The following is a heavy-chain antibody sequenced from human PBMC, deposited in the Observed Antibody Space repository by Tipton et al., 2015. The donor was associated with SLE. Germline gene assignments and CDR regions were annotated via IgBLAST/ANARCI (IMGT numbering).Heavy chain of an antibody. Sequence: QLVQSGAEVKKPGASVKVSCKASGYTFTSYYMHWVRQAPGQGLEWMGIINPSGGSTSYAQKFQGRVTMTRDTSTSTVYMELSSLRSEDTAVYYCARDDFLFSSILTGFDYWGQGTLVTVSS. CDR2: INPSGGST. CDR3: ARDDFLFSSILTGFDY. J-gene: IGHJ4*02. V-gene: IGHV1-46*01. D-gene: IGHD3-9*01. CDR1: GYTFTSYY.